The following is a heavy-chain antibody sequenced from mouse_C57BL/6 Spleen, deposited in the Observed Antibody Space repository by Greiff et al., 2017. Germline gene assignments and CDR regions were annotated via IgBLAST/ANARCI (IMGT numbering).Heavy chain of an antibody. CDR1: GYTFTSYW. V-gene: IGHV1-50*01. CDR2: IDPSDSYT. D-gene: IGHD1-1*01. CDR3: ARSAITTVPHFDY. J-gene: IGHJ2*01. Sequence: QVQLQQPGAELVKPGASVKLSCKASGYTFTSYWMQWVKQRPGQGLEWIGEIDPSDSYTNYNQKFKGKATLTVDTSSSTAYMQLSSLTSEDSAVYYCARSAITTVPHFDYWGQGTTLTVSS.